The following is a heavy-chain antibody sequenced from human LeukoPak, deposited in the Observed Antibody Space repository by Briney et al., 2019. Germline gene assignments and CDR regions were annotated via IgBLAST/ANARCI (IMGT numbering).Heavy chain of an antibody. CDR3: ARRAGAYSHPYDY. Sequence: GESLRLSCAASGFTFSRYWMTWVRQAPGKGLEWVANIKQDGSEKYYVDSVKGRFTISRDNARNSLYLQMNSLRAEDTAVYYCARRAGAYSHPYDYWGQGTLVTVSS. CDR1: GFTFSRYW. V-gene: IGHV3-7*03. D-gene: IGHD4/OR15-4a*01. J-gene: IGHJ4*02. CDR2: IKQDGSEK.